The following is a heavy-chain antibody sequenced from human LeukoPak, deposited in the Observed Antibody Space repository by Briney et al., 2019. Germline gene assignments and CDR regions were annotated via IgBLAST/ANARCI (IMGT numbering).Heavy chain of an antibody. D-gene: IGHD2-2*02. CDR2: IKSKTDGGTT. CDR3: TTDGVVVPAAIEDY. J-gene: IGHJ4*02. V-gene: IGHV3-15*01. Sequence: GGSLRLSCAASGFTFSNAWMSWVRQAPGKGLEWVGRIKSKTDGGTTDYAAPVKGRFTISRDDSKNTLYLQMNSLKTEDTAVYYCTTDGVVVPAAIEDYWGQGTLVTVSS. CDR1: GFTFSNAW.